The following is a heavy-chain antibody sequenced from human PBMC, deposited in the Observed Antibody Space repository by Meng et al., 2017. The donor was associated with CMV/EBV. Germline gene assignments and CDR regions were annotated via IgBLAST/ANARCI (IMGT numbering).Heavy chain of an antibody. CDR1: GYTFTSYG. J-gene: IGHJ6*02. V-gene: IGHV1-18*01. Sequence: ASVNVSCKASGYTFTSYGISWVRQAPGQGLEWMGWISAYNGNTNYAQKLQGRVTMTTDTSTSTAYMELRSLRSDDTAVYHCARDKGRIAAAGTGMEGYYYGMDVWGQGTTVTVSS. CDR2: ISAYNGNT. CDR3: ARDKGRIAAAGTGMEGYYYGMDV. D-gene: IGHD6-13*01.